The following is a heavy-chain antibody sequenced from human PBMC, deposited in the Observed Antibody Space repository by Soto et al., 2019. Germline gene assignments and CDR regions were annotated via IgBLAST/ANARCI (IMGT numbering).Heavy chain of an antibody. CDR1: GFTFTNSA. D-gene: IGHD2-21*02. CDR3: AAEIYSGGDCCHFDY. Sequence: QVQVVQSGPEVRNPGTSVKVSCKTSGFTFTNSAVQWVRQARGQRLEWIGWIIVGSGNTNYLQNLQGRITITRDTAXXTAYMELSGLRSEDTAIYYCAAEIYSGGDCCHFDYWGQGTLVTVSS. J-gene: IGHJ4*02. V-gene: IGHV1-58*01. CDR2: IIVGSGNT.